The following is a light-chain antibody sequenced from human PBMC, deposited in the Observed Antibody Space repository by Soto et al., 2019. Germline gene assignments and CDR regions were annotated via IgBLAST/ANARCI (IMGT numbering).Light chain of an antibody. V-gene: IGLV2-14*01. Sequence: QSVLTQPASVSGTPGQSITISCTGTSXDVGGYNYVCWYKQHPGKAPQLMMYEVTNRPSGVSDRFSGSKSGNTASLTISGLQAEVEADYYCSSYPSSSTLYVFGTGTKVTVL. CDR2: EVT. CDR3: SSYPSSSTLYV. J-gene: IGLJ1*01. CDR1: SXDVGGYNY.